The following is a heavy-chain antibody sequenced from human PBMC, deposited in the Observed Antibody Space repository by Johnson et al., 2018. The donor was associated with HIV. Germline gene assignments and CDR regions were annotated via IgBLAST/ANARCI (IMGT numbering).Heavy chain of an antibody. CDR1: GFTFDDYA. CDR3: AKALVGATLSDAFDI. Sequence: VQLVESGGGLVQPGRSLRLSCAASGFTFDDYAMHWVRQAPGKGLEWVSGISWNSGSIGYADSVKGLFTISRDNAKNSLYLQMNSLRAEDTALYYCAKALVGATLSDAFDIWGQGTMVTVSS. D-gene: IGHD1-26*01. V-gene: IGHV3-9*01. CDR2: ISWNSGSI. J-gene: IGHJ3*02.